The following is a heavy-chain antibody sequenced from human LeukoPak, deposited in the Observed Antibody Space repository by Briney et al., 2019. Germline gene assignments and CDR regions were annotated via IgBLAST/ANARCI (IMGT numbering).Heavy chain of an antibody. V-gene: IGHV4-34*01. D-gene: IGHD6-6*01. CDR3: ARHPIAAPDY. CDR1: GGSFSGYY. CDR2: IYYSGRT. Sequence: SETLSLTCAVYGGSFSGYYWSWIRQPPGKGLEWIGSIYYSGRTYYNPSLKSRVTISVDTSKTQFSLKLSSVTAADTAVYYCARHPIAAPDYWGQGTLVTVSS. J-gene: IGHJ4*02.